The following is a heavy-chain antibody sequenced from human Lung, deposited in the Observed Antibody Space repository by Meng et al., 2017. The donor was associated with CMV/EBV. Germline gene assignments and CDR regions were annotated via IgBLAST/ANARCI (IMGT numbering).Heavy chain of an antibody. CDR2: IYYSGST. V-gene: IGHV4-39*07. CDR1: GGSISSSSYY. D-gene: IGHD6-19*01. Sequence: SETLSLTCTVSGGSISSSSYYWGWIRQPPGKGLEWIGSIYYSGSTYYNPSLKSRVTISVDTSKNQFSLKLSSVTAADTAVYYCASESPEYQWLEDYYYGMDVXGQGXTVTVSS. CDR3: ASESPEYQWLEDYYYGMDV. J-gene: IGHJ6*02.